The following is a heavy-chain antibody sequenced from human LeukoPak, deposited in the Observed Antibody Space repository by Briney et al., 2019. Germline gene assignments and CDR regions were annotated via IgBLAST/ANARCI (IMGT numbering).Heavy chain of an antibody. Sequence: GGSLRLSCAASGFTFSNYAMNRVRQAPGKGLDRVSSFSGRGGSIKYADSARGRFTISRDNSKNTLYLQINSLRAEDTAIYYCAKDARAGVVDLGHSWFDPWGQGTLVTVSS. J-gene: IGHJ5*02. CDR3: AKDARAGVVDLGHSWFDP. D-gene: IGHD2-2*03. CDR2: FSGRGGSI. CDR1: GFTFSNYA. V-gene: IGHV3-23*01.